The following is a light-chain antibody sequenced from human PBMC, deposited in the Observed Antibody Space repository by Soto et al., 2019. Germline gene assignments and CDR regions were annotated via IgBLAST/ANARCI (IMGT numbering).Light chain of an antibody. CDR2: DAS. CDR1: QSISSW. V-gene: IGKV1-5*01. J-gene: IGKJ1*01. Sequence: DIQMTQSPSTLSASVGDRVTITCRASQSISSWLAWYQQKPGKAPKLLIYDASSLESGVPSRFSGSGSGTEFTLTISSLQPDDFATYYCQQYNSYWTFGQGTKVEL. CDR3: QQYNSYWT.